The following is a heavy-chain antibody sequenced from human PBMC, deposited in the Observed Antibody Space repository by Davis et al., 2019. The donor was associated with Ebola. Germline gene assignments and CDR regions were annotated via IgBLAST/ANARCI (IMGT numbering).Heavy chain of an antibody. D-gene: IGHD6-6*01. J-gene: IGHJ5*02. CDR3: ARASRPAPLFDP. Sequence: AASVKVSCKASGGTFSSYAISWVRQAPGQGLEWMGWIGAYNGNTNYAQKLQGRVTMTTDTSTSTAYMELRSLRSDDTAVYYCARASRPAPLFDPWGQGTLVTVSS. CDR1: GGTFSSYA. V-gene: IGHV1-18*01. CDR2: IGAYNGNT.